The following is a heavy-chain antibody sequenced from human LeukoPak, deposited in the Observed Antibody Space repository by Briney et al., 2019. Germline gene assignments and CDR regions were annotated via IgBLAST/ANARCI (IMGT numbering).Heavy chain of an antibody. CDR1: GYTFTSYG. CDR3: ARDLSPYYGSGTAYDY. V-gene: IGHV1-18*01. Sequence: ASVKVSCKASGYTFTSYGISWVRQAPGQGLEWMGWISAYNGNTNYAQKLQGRVTMTTDTSTSTAYMELRSLRSDDKAVYYCARDLSPYYGSGTAYDYWGQGTLVTVSS. J-gene: IGHJ4*02. CDR2: ISAYNGNT. D-gene: IGHD3-10*01.